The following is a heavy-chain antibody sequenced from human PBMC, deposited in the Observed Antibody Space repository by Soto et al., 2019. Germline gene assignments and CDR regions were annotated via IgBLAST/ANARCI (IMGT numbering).Heavy chain of an antibody. J-gene: IGHJ6*02. CDR2: IIPISGTA. D-gene: IGHD2-2*01. V-gene: IGHV1-69*01. CDR1: GGTFSSYC. Sequence: QVQLVQSGAEVKKPGSSVKVSCKASGGTFSSYCISWVRQAPGQGREWMGGIIPISGTANYAQKCQGRVTITADESTITGDMELSSLRSEDTAVYYGARAQCSSTSLESYYDYYYGMDVWGQGTTVTVSS. CDR3: ARAQCSSTSLESYYDYYYGMDV.